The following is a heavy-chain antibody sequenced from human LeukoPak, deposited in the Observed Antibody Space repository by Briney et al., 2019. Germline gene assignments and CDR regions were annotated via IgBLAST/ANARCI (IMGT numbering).Heavy chain of an antibody. CDR2: IYYSGST. V-gene: IGHV4-59*08. CDR3: ASLTTVTQGYFDS. D-gene: IGHD4-17*01. Sequence: SETLSLTCTVSGGSITSYYWSWIRQPPGKGLEWIGYIYYSGSTNYNPSLKSRLTISVDASKNQFSPKLSSVTATDTAVYYCASLTTVTQGYFDSWGQGTLVTVSS. CDR1: GGSITSYY. J-gene: IGHJ4*02.